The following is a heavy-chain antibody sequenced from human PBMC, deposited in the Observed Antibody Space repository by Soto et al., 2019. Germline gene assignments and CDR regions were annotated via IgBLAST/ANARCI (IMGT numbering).Heavy chain of an antibody. CDR3: ARDPGL. V-gene: IGHV4-30-2*01. Sequence: QLQLQESGSGPVKPSQTLSLTCAVSGGPISSGGYSWSWIRQPPGKGLEWIGYIYHSGSTYYNPSLKSRVTISVDRSKNQFSLKLSSVTAADTAVYYCARDPGLWGRGTLVTVSS. CDR2: IYHSGST. CDR1: GGPISSGGYS. J-gene: IGHJ2*01.